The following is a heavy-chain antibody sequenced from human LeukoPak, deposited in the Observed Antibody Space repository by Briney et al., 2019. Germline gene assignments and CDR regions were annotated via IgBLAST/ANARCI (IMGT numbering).Heavy chain of an antibody. D-gene: IGHD6-6*01. CDR2: ISGSGGNT. V-gene: IGHV3-23*01. Sequence: GGSLRLSCAASGFTFSSYAMSWVRQAPGKGLEWVPAISGSGGNTYNADSVRGRFTISRDNSKNTLYLQMSSLGADDTAVYYCAKDHGSSPDYFDYWGQGTLVTVSS. J-gene: IGHJ4*02. CDR1: GFTFSSYA. CDR3: AKDHGSSPDYFDY.